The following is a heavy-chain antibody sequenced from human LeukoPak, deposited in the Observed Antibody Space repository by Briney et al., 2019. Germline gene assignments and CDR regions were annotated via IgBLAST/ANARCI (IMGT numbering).Heavy chain of an antibody. D-gene: IGHD3-3*01. Sequence: PGGSLRLSCAASGFTFSSYAMSWVRQAPGKGLEWVSAISGSGGSTHYADSVKGRFTISRDNSKSTLYLQMNSLRAEDTAVYYCAKGYDFWSGHFTSSDYWGQGTLVTVSS. CDR2: ISGSGGST. CDR1: GFTFSSYA. J-gene: IGHJ4*02. V-gene: IGHV3-23*01. CDR3: AKGYDFWSGHFTSSDY.